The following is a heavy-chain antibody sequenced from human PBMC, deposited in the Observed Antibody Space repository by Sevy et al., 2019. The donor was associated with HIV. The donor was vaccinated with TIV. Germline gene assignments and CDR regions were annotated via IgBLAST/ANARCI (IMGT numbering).Heavy chain of an antibody. CDR3: AKTYADTTMDLYYYDS. Sequence: GGSLRLSCAASGLTFSTYGMRWVRQAPGKGLEWVALISGDGSNTYYAGSVTSRFTISRDNSKNTLYLQMNSLRADDTAMYYCAKTYADTTMDLYYYDSWGQGTLVTVSS. CDR2: ISGDGSNT. D-gene: IGHD5-18*01. CDR1: GLTFSTYG. V-gene: IGHV3-30*18. J-gene: IGHJ4*02.